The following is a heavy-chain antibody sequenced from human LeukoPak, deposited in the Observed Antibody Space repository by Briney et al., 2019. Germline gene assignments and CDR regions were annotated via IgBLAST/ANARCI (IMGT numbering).Heavy chain of an antibody. CDR3: AREWYYDSSGTLSLDY. Sequence: ASVKVSCKATGGTFSSYAISWVRQAPGQGLERMGRIIPIFGTANYAQKFQGRVTITTDESTSTAYMELSSLRSEDTAVYYCAREWYYDSSGTLSLDYWGQGTLVTVSS. CDR2: IIPIFGTA. V-gene: IGHV1-69*05. D-gene: IGHD3-22*01. CDR1: GGTFSSYA. J-gene: IGHJ4*02.